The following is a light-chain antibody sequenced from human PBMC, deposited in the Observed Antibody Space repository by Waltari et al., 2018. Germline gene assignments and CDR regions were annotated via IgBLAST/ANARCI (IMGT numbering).Light chain of an antibody. CDR1: SPNIGSNP. Sequence: QSVLTQPPSASGPPGQRVTISCSGSSPNIGSNPVNWYQQLPGTAPKLLIYMNNQRPSGVPDRFSGSKSGTSASLAISGLQSEDEADYYCAAWDDSLNGWVFGGGTKLTVL. CDR3: AAWDDSLNGWV. CDR2: MNN. V-gene: IGLV1-44*01. J-gene: IGLJ3*02.